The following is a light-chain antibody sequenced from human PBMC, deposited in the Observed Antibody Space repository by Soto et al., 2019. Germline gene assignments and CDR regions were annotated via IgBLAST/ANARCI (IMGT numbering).Light chain of an antibody. CDR3: QQYDNLPRWT. CDR2: DAS. J-gene: IGKJ1*01. CDR1: QDISNY. Sequence: DLQMTQSPSSLSASLGDRVTITCQASQDISNYLNWYQQKPGKAPKLLIYDASNLETGVPSTFSGSGSGADFTFTISSLQPEDIATYYCQQYDNLPRWTFGQGTKVEIK. V-gene: IGKV1-33*01.